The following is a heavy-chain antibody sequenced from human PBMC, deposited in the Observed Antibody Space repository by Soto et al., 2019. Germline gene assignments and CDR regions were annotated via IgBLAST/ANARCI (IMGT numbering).Heavy chain of an antibody. J-gene: IGHJ4*02. D-gene: IGHD3-22*01. CDR3: ARQIYDSDTGPNFKYYFDS. V-gene: IGHV5-10-1*01. CDR2: IDPSDSQT. CDR1: GYRFAGYR. Sequence: AESLTTFCKVPGYRFAGYRISCVPQNPGQGLEWMGRIDPSDSQTYYSPSFRGHVTISATKSITTVFLQWSSLRASDTAMYYCARQIYDSDTGPNFKYYFDSWGQGTPVTVSS.